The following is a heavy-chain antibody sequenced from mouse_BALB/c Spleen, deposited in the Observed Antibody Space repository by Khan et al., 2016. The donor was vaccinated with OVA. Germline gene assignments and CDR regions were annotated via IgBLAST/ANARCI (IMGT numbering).Heavy chain of an antibody. CDR2: ISIGGGTT. J-gene: IGHJ2*01. V-gene: IGHV5-12-1*01. CDR1: GFAFSSYD. CDR3: TRPHYYGSIYYFDY. D-gene: IGHD1-1*01. Sequence: EVELVESGGGLVKPGGSLKLSCAASGFAFSSYDMSWVRQTPEKRLEWVAFISIGGGTTYYPDTVKGRFTISRDNAQHTLYLQMNSLKSEDTAMYSCTRPHYYGSIYYFDYWGQGTTLTVSS.